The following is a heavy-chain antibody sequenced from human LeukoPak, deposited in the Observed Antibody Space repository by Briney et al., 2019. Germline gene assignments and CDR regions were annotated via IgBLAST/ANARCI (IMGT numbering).Heavy chain of an antibody. CDR1: GFTFSSYT. V-gene: IGHV3-21*01. CDR3: VRDQRSYYYNY. J-gene: IGHJ4*02. Sequence: GGSLRLSCAASGFTFSSYTMNWVRQAPGKGLEWVSSISSSSSYIYYADSVRGRFTISRDNAKMSLYLQMNSLGADDTAVYYCVRDQRSYYYNYWGQGTLVTVSS. CDR2: ISSSSSYI. D-gene: IGHD3-10*01.